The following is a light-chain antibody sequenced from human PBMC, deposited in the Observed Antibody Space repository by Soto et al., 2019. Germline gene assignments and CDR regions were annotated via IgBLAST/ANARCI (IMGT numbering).Light chain of an antibody. J-gene: IGLJ1*01. CDR1: SSDVGGYTY. V-gene: IGLV2-8*01. Sequence: QSALTQPPSASGSPGQSVTISCTGTSSDVGGYTYVSWYQQHPGKAPKLMIFEASKRPSGVPDRFSGSKSGNTASLTVSGLQADDEADYYCSSYAGSNSPFVFGSGTKLTVL. CDR2: EAS. CDR3: SSYAGSNSPFV.